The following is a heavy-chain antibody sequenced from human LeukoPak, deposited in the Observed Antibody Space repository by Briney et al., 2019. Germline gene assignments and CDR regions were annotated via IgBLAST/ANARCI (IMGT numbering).Heavy chain of an antibody. CDR2: IYTSGST. CDR3: ARSGKKNNYDSSGYYYVRY. J-gene: IGHJ4*02. D-gene: IGHD3-22*01. CDR1: GGSISSGSYY. V-gene: IGHV4-61*02. Sequence: SQTMSLTCTVTGGSISSGSYYWSWIRQPAGKGLEWIGRIYTSGSTNYNPSLKSRVTISVDTSKNQFSLKLTSVTAADTAVYYCARSGKKNNYDSSGYYYVRYWGQGTLVTVSS.